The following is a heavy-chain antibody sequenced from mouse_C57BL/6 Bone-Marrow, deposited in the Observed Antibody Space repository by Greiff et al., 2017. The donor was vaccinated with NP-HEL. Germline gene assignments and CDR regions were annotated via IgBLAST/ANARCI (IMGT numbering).Heavy chain of an antibody. CDR2: INPNNGGT. Sequence: EVQLQQSGPELVKPGASVKISCKASGYTFTDYYMNWVKQSHGKSLEWIGDINPNNGGTSYNQKFKGKATLTVDKSSSTAYMELRSLTSEDSAVYYCARGLSTMVTIDYGGQGTTLTVSS. D-gene: IGHD2-2*01. V-gene: IGHV1-26*01. CDR1: GYTFTDYY. CDR3: ARGLSTMVTIDY. J-gene: IGHJ2*01.